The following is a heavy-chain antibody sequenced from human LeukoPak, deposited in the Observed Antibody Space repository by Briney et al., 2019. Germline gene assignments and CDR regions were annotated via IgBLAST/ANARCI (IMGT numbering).Heavy chain of an antibody. CDR2: IYYSGST. J-gene: IGHJ4*02. Sequence: SETLSLTCTVSGGSISSSSYYWGWIRQPPGKGLEWIGSIYYSGSTYYNPSLKSRVTISVDTSKNQFSLKLSSVTAADTAVYYCARLKDGYNFFVDFWGQGTLVTVSS. D-gene: IGHD5-24*01. V-gene: IGHV4-39*01. CDR1: GGSISSSSYY. CDR3: ARLKDGYNFFVDF.